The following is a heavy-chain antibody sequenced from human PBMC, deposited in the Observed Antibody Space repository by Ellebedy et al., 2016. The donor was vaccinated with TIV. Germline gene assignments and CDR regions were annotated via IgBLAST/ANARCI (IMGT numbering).Heavy chain of an antibody. V-gene: IGHV3-33*01. CDR2: IWYDGSNK. Sequence: GESLKISCAASGFTFSSYGMHWVRQAPGKGLEWVAVIWYDGSNKYYADSVKGRFTISRDNSKNTLYLQMNSLRAEDTAVYYCARDQLTGTTLDYWGQGTLVTVSS. J-gene: IGHJ4*02. CDR3: ARDQLTGTTLDY. CDR1: GFTFSSYG. D-gene: IGHD1-20*01.